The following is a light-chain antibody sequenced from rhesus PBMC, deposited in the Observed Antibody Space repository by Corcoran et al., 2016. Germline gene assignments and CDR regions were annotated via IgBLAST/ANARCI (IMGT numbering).Light chain of an antibody. CDR3: QHGYSIPCS. Sequence: DIQMTQSPSSLSASVGDRVTITCRASQDISDYLNWYQQKPGKPPKRLIYAASSLESGGPSRFSGSGYGTDCTLTISSLQPEEFATYYCQHGYSIPCSFGQGTKVEFK. CDR2: AAS. V-gene: IGKV1-36*02. CDR1: QDISDY. J-gene: IGKJ2*01.